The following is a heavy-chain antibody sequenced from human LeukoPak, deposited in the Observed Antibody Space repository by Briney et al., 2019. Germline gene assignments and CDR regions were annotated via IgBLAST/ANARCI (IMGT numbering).Heavy chain of an antibody. CDR2: INPNSGGT. V-gene: IGHV1-2*02. Sequence: ASVKVSCKASGYTFTGYYMHWVRQAPGQGLEWLGWINPNSGGTNYAQKFQGRVTMTRDTSISTAYMELSRLRSDDTAVYYCARENRLERRSDYWGQGTLVTVSS. D-gene: IGHD1-1*01. J-gene: IGHJ4*02. CDR3: ARENRLERRSDY. CDR1: GYTFTGYY.